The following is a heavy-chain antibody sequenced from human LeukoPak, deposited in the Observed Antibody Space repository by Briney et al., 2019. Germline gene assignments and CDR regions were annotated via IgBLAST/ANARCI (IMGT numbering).Heavy chain of an antibody. J-gene: IGHJ4*02. CDR3: ARETSSVGATLFDY. D-gene: IGHD1-26*01. CDR1: GGSISSGGYY. V-gene: IGHV4-31*03. CDR2: IYYSGST. Sequence: SETLSLTCTVSGGSISSGGYYWSWIRQHPGKGLEWIGYIYYSGSTYYNPSLKSRVTISVDTSKNQFSLKLSSVTAADTAVYYCARETSSVGATLFDYWGQGTLVTVSS.